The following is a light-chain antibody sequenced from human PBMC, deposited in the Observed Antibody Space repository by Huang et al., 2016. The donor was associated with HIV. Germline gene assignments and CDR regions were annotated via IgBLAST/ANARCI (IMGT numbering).Light chain of an antibody. CDR2: AAS. CDR3: QKYNSAPYT. J-gene: IGKJ2*01. CDR1: QNIGNY. Sequence: DIQMTQSPSSLPTSVGDSVTITCRASQNIGNYLAWYQQKPGKVPKLLIYAASTLRSGVPSRFRGSGSGTDFTLTISSLQPEDVATYYCQKYNSAPYTFGQGTKLDI. V-gene: IGKV1-27*01.